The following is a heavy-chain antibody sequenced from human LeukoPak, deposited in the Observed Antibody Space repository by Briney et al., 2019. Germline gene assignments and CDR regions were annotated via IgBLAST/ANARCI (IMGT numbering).Heavy chain of an antibody. V-gene: IGHV4-34*01. Sequence: SETLSLTCAVYGGSFSGYYRSWIRQPPGKGLEWIGEINHSGSTNYNPSLKSRVTISVDTSKNQFSLKLSSVTAADTAVYYCARAKGERSLPLYCYYYYYGMDVWGQGTTVTVSS. CDR1: GGSFSGYY. J-gene: IGHJ6*02. CDR3: ARAKGERSLPLYCYYYYYGMDV. CDR2: INHSGST. D-gene: IGHD1-26*01.